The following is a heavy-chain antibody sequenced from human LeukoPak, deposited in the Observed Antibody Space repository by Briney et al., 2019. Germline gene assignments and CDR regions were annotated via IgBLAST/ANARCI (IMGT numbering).Heavy chain of an antibody. CDR3: TGYCSGGTCDY. V-gene: IGHV3-15*01. Sequence: GGSLRLSCAASGLTFSNAWMSWVRQAPGQGLEWVGRIKSKTDGGTTDYAAPVKGRFTISRDDSKNTLYLQMNSLKTEDTAVYYCTGYCSGGTCDYWGQGTLVTVSS. CDR2: IKSKTDGGTT. D-gene: IGHD2-15*01. J-gene: IGHJ4*02. CDR1: GLTFSNAW.